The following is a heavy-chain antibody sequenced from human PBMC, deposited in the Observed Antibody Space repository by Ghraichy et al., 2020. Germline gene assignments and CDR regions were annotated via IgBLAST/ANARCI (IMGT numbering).Heavy chain of an antibody. V-gene: IGHV4-39*01. CDR2: IYYSGST. D-gene: IGHD1-26*01. CDR1: GGSISSSSYY. J-gene: IGHJ4*02. Sequence: SETLSLTCTVSGGSISSSSYYWGWIRQPPGKGLEWIGSIYYSGSTYYNPSLKSRVTISVDTSKNQFSLKLSSVTAADTAVYYCARQGWGKWELLRDYWGQGTLVTVSS. CDR3: ARQGWGKWELLRDY.